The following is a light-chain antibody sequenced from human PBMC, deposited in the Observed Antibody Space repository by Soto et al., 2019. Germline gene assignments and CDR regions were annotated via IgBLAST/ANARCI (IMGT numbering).Light chain of an antibody. V-gene: IGKV1-39*01. Sequence: DIQMTQSPSSLSASVGDRVTITCRARQSISSYLNWYQQKPGKAPKLLIYAASSLQSGVPSRFSGSGSGTDFTLTISSLQPEDFATYYCQQANSFPRTFGQGTKVDIK. CDR1: QSISSY. J-gene: IGKJ1*01. CDR2: AAS. CDR3: QQANSFPRT.